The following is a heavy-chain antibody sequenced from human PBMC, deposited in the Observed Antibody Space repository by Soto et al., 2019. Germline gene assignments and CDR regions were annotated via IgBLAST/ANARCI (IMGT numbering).Heavy chain of an antibody. D-gene: IGHD2-2*01. CDR1: GGSISSGSYY. CDR3: ARGGTRDGMDV. Sequence: QVQLQESGPGLVKPSETLPLTCTVSGGSISSGSYYYIWIRQPPGKGLEWIGLVYYTGSTIYNPSLKSRVTISVDTSKNQFSLKLSSVTAADTAVYYCARGGTRDGMDVWGQGTTVTVSS. J-gene: IGHJ6*02. V-gene: IGHV4-61*01. CDR2: VYYTGST.